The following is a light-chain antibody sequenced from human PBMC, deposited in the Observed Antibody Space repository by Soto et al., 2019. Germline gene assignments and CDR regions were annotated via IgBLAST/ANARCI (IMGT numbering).Light chain of an antibody. Sequence: EIVLTQSPATLSLSPRGRATLRCRASQNINTYLAWYQQKPGQAPRLLIYDASNRATGVPARFSGSGSGTDFTLTISSLEPEDFAVYYCQQYGSSPWTFGQGTKVEIK. CDR3: QQYGSSPWT. CDR2: DAS. V-gene: IGKV3-11*01. CDR1: QNINTY. J-gene: IGKJ1*01.